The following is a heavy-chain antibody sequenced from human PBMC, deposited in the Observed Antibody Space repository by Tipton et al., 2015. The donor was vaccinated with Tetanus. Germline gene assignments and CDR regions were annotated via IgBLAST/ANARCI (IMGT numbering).Heavy chain of an antibody. Sequence: SLRLSCAASGFSVISNYMSWVRQAPGKGLEWVSVIYSDGATYYSDSVKGRFTISRDYSRNILYLQMNRLRAEDAAVYFCARGRSGYGDFDYWGQGTLVTVSS. V-gene: IGHV3-53*01. J-gene: IGHJ4*02. CDR2: IYSDGAT. CDR3: ARGRSGYGDFDY. D-gene: IGHD5-12*01. CDR1: GFSVISNY.